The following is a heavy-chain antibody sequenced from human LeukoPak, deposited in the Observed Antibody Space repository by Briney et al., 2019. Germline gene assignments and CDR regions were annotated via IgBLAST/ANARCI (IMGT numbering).Heavy chain of an antibody. D-gene: IGHD5-12*01. V-gene: IGHV3-NL1*01. Sequence: PGRSLRLSCAASGFTFSSYAMHWVRQAPGKGLEWVAVIYSGGSTYYADSVKGRFTISRDNSKNTLYLQMKSLRAEDTAVYYCAKGGGYEAQYYYYYLDVWGKGTTVTISS. CDR2: IYSGGST. CDR3: AKGGGYEAQYYYYYLDV. J-gene: IGHJ6*03. CDR1: GFTFSSYA.